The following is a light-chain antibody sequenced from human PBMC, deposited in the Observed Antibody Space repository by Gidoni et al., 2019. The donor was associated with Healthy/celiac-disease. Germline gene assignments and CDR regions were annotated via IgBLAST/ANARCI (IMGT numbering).Light chain of an antibody. CDR1: SSDVGGYNY. CDR2: DVS. J-gene: IGLJ1*01. CDR3: SSYTSSSPDV. V-gene: IGLV2-14*01. Sequence: QSALTQPASVPGSPGTPITFSCTGTSSDVGGYNYVSWYQQHPGKAPKLMIYDVSKRPSGVSNRFSGSKAGNTASLTISGVQAEDEADYYCSSYTSSSPDVFGTGTKVTVL.